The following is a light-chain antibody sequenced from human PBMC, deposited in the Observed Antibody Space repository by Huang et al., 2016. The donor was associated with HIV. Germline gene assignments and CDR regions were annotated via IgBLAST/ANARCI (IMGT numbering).Light chain of an antibody. CDR1: QSISR. J-gene: IGKJ1*01. V-gene: IGKV3-15*01. Sequence: EIVMTQSPPTLSVSPGERATLSSRASQSISRLAWYQQKPGQAPRLLIYDASSRATGIPPRFSGAGSGTDFTLTISSLQSEDFALYYCQQYDDWPPWTFGQGTKVEMK. CDR3: QQYDDWPPWT. CDR2: DAS.